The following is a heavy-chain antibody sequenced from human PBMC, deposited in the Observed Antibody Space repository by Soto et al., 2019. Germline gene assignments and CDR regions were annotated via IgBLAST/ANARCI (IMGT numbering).Heavy chain of an antibody. CDR1: GGAIRSRGYY. CDR3: ARVKALLWFGELSRNLFDP. D-gene: IGHD3-10*01. J-gene: IGHJ5*02. Sequence: TLSHPSSVSGGAIRSRGYYWSWIHQQPVKGVEWIGYIYYSGSTCYNPSFKSRVTISVDTSKNQFSLKLSSVTAADTAVYYCARVKALLWFGELSRNLFDPWGQGTLVTVSS. CDR2: IYYSGST. V-gene: IGHV4-31*03.